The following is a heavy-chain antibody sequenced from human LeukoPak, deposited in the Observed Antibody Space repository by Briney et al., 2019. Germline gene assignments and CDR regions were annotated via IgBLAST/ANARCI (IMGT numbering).Heavy chain of an antibody. Sequence: SETLSLTCTVSGGSISSYYWSWIRQPPGKGLEWIGYIYYSGSTNYNPSLKSRVTISVDTSKNQFSLKLSSVAAADTAVYYCARGYSSSWYYFDYWGQGTLVTVSS. CDR3: ARGYSSSWYYFDY. V-gene: IGHV4-59*08. CDR2: IYYSGST. CDR1: GGSISSYY. D-gene: IGHD6-13*01. J-gene: IGHJ4*02.